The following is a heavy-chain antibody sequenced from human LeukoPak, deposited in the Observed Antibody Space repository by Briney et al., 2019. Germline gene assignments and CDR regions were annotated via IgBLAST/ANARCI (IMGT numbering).Heavy chain of an antibody. CDR3: ARVVYGDSSKDFDY. CDR1: GESFSDYY. CDR2: VNHGGTT. V-gene: IGHV4-34*01. D-gene: IGHD4-17*01. J-gene: IGHJ4*02. Sequence: PSETLSLTCAVYGESFSDYYWIWIRQPPGRGLEWIGEVNHGGTTNYNPSLKSRVIISADTSKNQFSLKLNSVTAADTAVYYCARVVYGDSSKDFDYWGQGTLVTVSS.